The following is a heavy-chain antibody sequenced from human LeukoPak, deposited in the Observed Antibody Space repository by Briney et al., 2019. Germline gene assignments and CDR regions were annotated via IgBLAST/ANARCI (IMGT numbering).Heavy chain of an antibody. CDR1: GFTFSDYY. J-gene: IGHJ6*03. Sequence: GGSLRLSCAASGFTFSDYYMSWIRQAPGKGLEWVSYISSSGSTIDYADSVKGRFTISRDNAKNSLYLHMNSLRAEDTAVYYCARGRVAVSTPYYMDVWGKGTTVTVSS. CDR2: ISSSGSTI. D-gene: IGHD6-19*01. V-gene: IGHV3-11*01. CDR3: ARGRVAVSTPYYMDV.